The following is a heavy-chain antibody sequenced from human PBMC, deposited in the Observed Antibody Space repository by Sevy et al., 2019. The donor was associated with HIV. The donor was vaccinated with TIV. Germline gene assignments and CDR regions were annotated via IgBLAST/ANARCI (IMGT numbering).Heavy chain of an antibody. D-gene: IGHD3-22*01. V-gene: IGHV3-23*01. CDR1: GFTFSSYA. Sequence: GGSLRLSCAASGFTFSSYAMSWVRQAPGKGLEWVSAISGSGGSTYYEDSVKGRFTISRDDSKNTLYLQMNSLRAEDTAVYYGATPLSYYYDSSGYPDLFDYWGQGTLVTVSS. J-gene: IGHJ4*02. CDR2: ISGSGGST. CDR3: ATPLSYYYDSSGYPDLFDY.